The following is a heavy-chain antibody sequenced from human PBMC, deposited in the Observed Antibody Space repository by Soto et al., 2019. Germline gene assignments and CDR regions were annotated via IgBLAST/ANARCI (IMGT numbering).Heavy chain of an antibody. J-gene: IGHJ3*02. D-gene: IGHD6-6*01. CDR2: IDPSDSQT. Sequence: GESLKISCKGSGYSFAGYWITWVRQKPGKGLEWMGRIDPSDSQTYYSPSFRGHVTISATKSITTVFLQWSSLRASDTAMYYCARRSSIAARDAFDIWGQGTMVTVSS. CDR1: GYSFAGYW. CDR3: ARRSSIAARDAFDI. V-gene: IGHV5-10-1*01.